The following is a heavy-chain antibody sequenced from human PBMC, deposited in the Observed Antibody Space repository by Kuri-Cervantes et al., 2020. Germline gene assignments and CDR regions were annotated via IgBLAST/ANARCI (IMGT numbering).Heavy chain of an antibody. CDR1: GFTFSSYA. CDR2: ISYDGSNK. V-gene: IGHV3-30-3*01. J-gene: IGHJ6*02. Sequence: GESLKISCAASGFTFSSYAMHWVRQAPGKGLEWVAVISYDGSNKYYADSVKGRFTISRDNSKNTLYLQMNSLRAEDTAVYYCAKDPQGRGFPSSWYPGNYYYGMDVWGQGTTVTVSS. D-gene: IGHD6-13*01. CDR3: AKDPQGRGFPSSWYPGNYYYGMDV.